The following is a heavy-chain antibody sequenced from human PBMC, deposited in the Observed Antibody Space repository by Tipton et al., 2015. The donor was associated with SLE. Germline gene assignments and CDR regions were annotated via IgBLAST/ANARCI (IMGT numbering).Heavy chain of an antibody. V-gene: IGHV4-59*11. CDR3: ARSDYYDSSGYYSYAFDI. CDR2: IYNSGSG. D-gene: IGHD3-22*01. J-gene: IGHJ3*02. Sequence: LRLSCTVSGGSISSHYWSWIRQPPGKGLEWIGYIYNSGSGNYNPSLKSRFTISVDTSKNQFSLKLSSVSAADAAVYYCARSDYYDSSGYYSYAFDIWGQGTLVTVSS. CDR1: GGSISSHY.